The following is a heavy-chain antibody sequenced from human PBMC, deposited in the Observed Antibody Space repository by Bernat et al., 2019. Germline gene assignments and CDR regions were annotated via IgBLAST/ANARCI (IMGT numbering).Heavy chain of an antibody. V-gene: IGHV4-38-2*01. CDR1: GYFISSGYY. Sequence: QVQLQESGPGLVKPSETLSLTCAVSGYFISSGYYWGWIRQPPGKGLEWIGSIYHSGSTYYNPSLKSRVTISVDTSKNQFSLKLSSVTAADTAVYYCARGLYSTNAFDIWGQGTMVTVSS. CDR2: IYHSGST. CDR3: ARGLYSTNAFDI. D-gene: IGHD6-13*01. J-gene: IGHJ3*02.